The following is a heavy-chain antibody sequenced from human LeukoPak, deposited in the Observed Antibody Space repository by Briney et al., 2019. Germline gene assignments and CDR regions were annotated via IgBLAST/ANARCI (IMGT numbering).Heavy chain of an antibody. CDR1: GSTFSGFW. CDR2: INQDATEN. Sequence: PGGSLRLSCTASGSTFSGFWMSWVRQAPGKGLEWVADINQDATENYYVDSVKGRFTISRDNAKNSLFLQMYNLRAEDTAVYYCARAGVTVDATTWDWGQGTLVTVSS. V-gene: IGHV3-7*01. J-gene: IGHJ4*02. CDR3: ARAGVTVDATTWD. D-gene: IGHD2-15*01.